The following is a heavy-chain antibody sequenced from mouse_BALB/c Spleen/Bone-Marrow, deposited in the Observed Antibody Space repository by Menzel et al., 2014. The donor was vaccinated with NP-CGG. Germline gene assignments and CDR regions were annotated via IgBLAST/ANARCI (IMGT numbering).Heavy chain of an antibody. Sequence: EVKLMESGGGLVQPGGSRKLSCTASGFTFSSFGMHWVRQAPEKGLEWVAYISSDSDTIYYADTVKGRFTISRDNLKNTLSLQMTSLRSEDTAMYYCTRDHDYDWYFDVWGEGTTVAVSS. V-gene: IGHV5-17*02. D-gene: IGHD2-4*01. CDR2: ISSDSDTI. J-gene: IGHJ1*01. CDR1: GFTFSSFG. CDR3: TRDHDYDWYFDV.